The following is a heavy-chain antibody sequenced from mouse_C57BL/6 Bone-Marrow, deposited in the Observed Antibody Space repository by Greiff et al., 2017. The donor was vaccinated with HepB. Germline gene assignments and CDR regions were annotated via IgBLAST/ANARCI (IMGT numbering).Heavy chain of an antibody. CDR3: TRRDYYGSSLYWYFDV. Sequence: VHVKQSGTVLARPGASVKMSCKTSGYTFTSYWMHWVKQRPGQGLEWIGAIYPGNSDTSYNQKFKGKAKLTAVTSASTAYMELSSLTNEDSAVYYCTRRDYYGSSLYWYFDVWGTGTTVTVSS. CDR2: IYPGNSDT. D-gene: IGHD1-1*01. V-gene: IGHV1-5*01. J-gene: IGHJ1*03. CDR1: GYTFTSYW.